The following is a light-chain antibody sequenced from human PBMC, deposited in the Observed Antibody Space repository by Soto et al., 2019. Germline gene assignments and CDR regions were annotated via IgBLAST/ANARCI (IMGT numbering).Light chain of an antibody. J-gene: IGKJ4*01. Sequence: EIVLTQSPATLSVSPVERATLXCRASRSVSSNLAWYQQKPGQAPRLLIYGASSRATGIPDRFSGSGSGTDFTLTISRLEPEDFAVYYCQQYGSSPPELTFGGGTKVDIK. CDR2: GAS. V-gene: IGKV3-20*01. CDR3: QQYGSSPPELT. CDR1: RSVSSN.